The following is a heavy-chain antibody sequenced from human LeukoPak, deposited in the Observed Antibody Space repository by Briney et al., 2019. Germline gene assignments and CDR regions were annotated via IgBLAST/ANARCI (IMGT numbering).Heavy chain of an antibody. CDR1: GGSISSYY. D-gene: IGHD3-22*01. V-gene: IGHV4-59*12. J-gene: IGHJ6*03. CDR2: IYYSGST. Sequence: SETLSLTCTVSGGSISSYYWSWIRQPPGKGLEWIGYIYYSGSTNYNPSLKSRVTISVDTSKNQFSLKLNSVTAADTAVYYCARESRGYYDSSAYYMDVWGKGTTVTVSS. CDR3: ARESRGYYDSSAYYMDV.